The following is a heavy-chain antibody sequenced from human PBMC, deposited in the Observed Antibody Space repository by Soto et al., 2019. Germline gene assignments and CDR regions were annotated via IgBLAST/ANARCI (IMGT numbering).Heavy chain of an antibody. D-gene: IGHD2-2*01. J-gene: IGHJ4*02. CDR2: IYYRGTT. Sequence: SETLSLTCTVSGGSINSYYWTWIRKPPGQGPEWIGCIYYRGTTNYNASFNSRVTISVDTSKNQFSLKLTSVTTADTAVYYCARGGGSPYHDHELDYWGPGALVTVSS. CDR3: ARGGGSPYHDHELDY. CDR1: GGSINSYY. V-gene: IGHV4-59*01.